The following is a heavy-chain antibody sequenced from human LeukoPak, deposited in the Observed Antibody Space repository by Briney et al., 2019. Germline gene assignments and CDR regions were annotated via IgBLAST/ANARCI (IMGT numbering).Heavy chain of an antibody. Sequence: GGSLRLSCAASGFTFSSYSMNWVRQAPGKGLEWVSSVSSSSYIYYADSVKGRFTISRDNAKNSLYLQMNSLRAEDTAVYYCARLYSSSSGADYWGQGTLVTVSS. V-gene: IGHV3-21*01. CDR1: GFTFSSYS. CDR3: ARLYSSSSGADY. CDR2: VSSSSYI. D-gene: IGHD6-13*01. J-gene: IGHJ4*02.